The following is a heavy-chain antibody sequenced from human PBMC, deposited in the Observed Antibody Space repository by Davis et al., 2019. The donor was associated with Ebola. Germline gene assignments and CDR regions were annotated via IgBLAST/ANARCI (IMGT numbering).Heavy chain of an antibody. CDR2: IYHSGNT. V-gene: IGHV4-30-2*01. CDR1: GGSISSSGFY. Sequence: SETLSLTCTVSGGSISSSGFYWGWIRQPPGKGLEWIGYIYHSGNTYYNPSLKSRVTISIDRSKNQFSLKLTSVTAADTALYYCARAGGTLIAATFHVWGRGTMVTVSS. CDR3: ARAGGTLIAATFHV. D-gene: IGHD3-16*01. J-gene: IGHJ3*01.